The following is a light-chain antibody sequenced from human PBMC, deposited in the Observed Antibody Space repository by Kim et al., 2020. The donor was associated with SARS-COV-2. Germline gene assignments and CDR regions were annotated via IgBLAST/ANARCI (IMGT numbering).Light chain of an antibody. V-gene: IGLV6-57*04. J-gene: IGLJ3*02. CDR2: EDN. Sequence: NFMLTQPHSVSESPGKTVTISCTRSSGSIASNYVQWYQQRPGSAPTTVIYEDNQRPSGVPDRFSGSIDSSSNSASLTFSGLKTEDEADYYCQSYDSSKWVFGGGTQLTVL. CDR1: SGSIASNY. CDR3: QSYDSSKWV.